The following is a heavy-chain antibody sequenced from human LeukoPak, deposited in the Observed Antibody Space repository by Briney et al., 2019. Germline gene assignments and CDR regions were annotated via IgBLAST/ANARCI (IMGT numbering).Heavy chain of an antibody. J-gene: IGHJ4*02. V-gene: IGHV4-59*01. CDR3: ARGETYYDILTGYYVGGFDY. CDR1: GGSISSYY. CDR2: IHYSGST. Sequence: SETLSLTCTVSGGSISSYYWSWIRQPPGKGLEWIGYIHYSGSTNYNPSLKSRVTISVDTSKNQFSLKLSSVTAADTAVYYCARGETYYDILTGYYVGGFDYWGQGTLVTVSS. D-gene: IGHD3-9*01.